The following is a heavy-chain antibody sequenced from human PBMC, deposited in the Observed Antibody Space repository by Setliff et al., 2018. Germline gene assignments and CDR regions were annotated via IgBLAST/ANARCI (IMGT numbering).Heavy chain of an antibody. Sequence: SVKVSCKASGGTFSSYAISWVRQAPGQGLEWMGGIIPIFGTANYAQKFQGRVTITADESTSTAYMELSSLRSEDTAVYYCARTLLRYDAFDIWGQGTMVTVSS. CDR1: GGTFSSYA. J-gene: IGHJ3*02. D-gene: IGHD3-9*01. V-gene: IGHV1-69*13. CDR3: ARTLLRYDAFDI. CDR2: IIPIFGTA.